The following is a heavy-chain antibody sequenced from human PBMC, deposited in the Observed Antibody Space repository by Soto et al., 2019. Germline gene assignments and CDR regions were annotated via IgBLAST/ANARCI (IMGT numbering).Heavy chain of an antibody. CDR3: AREEVIIKRFDP. V-gene: IGHV1-69*13. J-gene: IGHJ5*02. CDR1: GGTFSSYA. Sequence: SVNVSCTASGGTFSSYAISWVRQAPGQGLEWMGGIIPIFGTANYAQKFQGRVTITADESTSTAYMELSSLRSEDTAVYYCAREEVIIKRFDPWGQGTLVTVSS. D-gene: IGHD4-4*01. CDR2: IIPIFGTA.